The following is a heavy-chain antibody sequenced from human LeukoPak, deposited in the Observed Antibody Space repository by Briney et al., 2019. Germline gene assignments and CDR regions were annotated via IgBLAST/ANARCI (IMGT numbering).Heavy chain of an antibody. V-gene: IGHV4-34*01. Sequence: PSETLSLTCTVSGGSISSYCWSWIRQPPGKGLEWIGEINHSGSTNYNPSLKSRVTISVDTSKNQFSLKLSSVTAADTAVYYCARVPRRYYPIPDYWGQGTLVTVSS. CDR2: INHSGST. D-gene: IGHD2-21*01. J-gene: IGHJ4*02. CDR3: ARVPRRYYPIPDY. CDR1: GGSISSYC.